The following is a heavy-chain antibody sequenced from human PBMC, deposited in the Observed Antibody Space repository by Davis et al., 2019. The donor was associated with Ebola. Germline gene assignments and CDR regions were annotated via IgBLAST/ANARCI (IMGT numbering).Heavy chain of an antibody. Sequence: AASVKVSCKASGYTFTSYGISWVRQAPGQGLEWMGWISTYNGNTNYAQKFQGRVTITRDTSATTAYMELSSRRSEDTAVYYCARLGTSADYYAMDVWGQGTTVTVSS. CDR3: ARLGTSADYYAMDV. CDR1: GYTFTSYG. CDR2: ISTYNGNT. J-gene: IGHJ6*02. V-gene: IGHV1-18*01.